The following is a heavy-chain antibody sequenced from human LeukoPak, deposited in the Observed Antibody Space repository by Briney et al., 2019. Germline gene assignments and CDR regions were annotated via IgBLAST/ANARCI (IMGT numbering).Heavy chain of an antibody. V-gene: IGHV1-69*01. J-gene: IGHJ4*02. CDR1: GGTFSSYA. CDR3: ARSRHIVVVPAAPFDY. CDR2: IIPIFGTA. Sequence: GASVKVSCKASGGTFSSYAISWVRQAPGQGLEWIGGIIPIFGTANYAQKFQGRVTITADESTSTAYMELSSLRSEDTAVYYCARSRHIVVVPAAPFDYWGQGTLLTVSS. D-gene: IGHD2-2*01.